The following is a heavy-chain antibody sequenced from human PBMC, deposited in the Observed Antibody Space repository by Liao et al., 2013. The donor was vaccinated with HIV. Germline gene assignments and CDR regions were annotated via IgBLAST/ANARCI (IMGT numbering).Heavy chain of an antibody. J-gene: IGHJ4*02. D-gene: IGHD3-3*01. V-gene: IGHV4-39*07. CDR2: IYYSGST. CDR3: ANGGQTYSNFRSGYQGFFDN. CDR1: GGSISSSSYY. Sequence: QLQLQESGPGLVKPSETLSLTCTVSGGSISSSSYYWGWIRQPPGKGLEWIGSIYYSGSTYYNPSLKSRVTISVDTSKNQFSLKLSSVTAADTAVYYCANGGQTYSNFRSGYQGFFDNWGQGTLGHRLL.